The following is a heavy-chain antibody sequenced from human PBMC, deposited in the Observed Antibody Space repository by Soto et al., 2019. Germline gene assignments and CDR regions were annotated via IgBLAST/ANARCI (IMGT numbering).Heavy chain of an antibody. CDR2: ISGSGGST. J-gene: IGHJ3*02. D-gene: IGHD6-13*01. Sequence: EVQLLESGGGLVQPGGSLRLSCAASGFTFSSYAMSWVRQAPGKGLEWVSAISGSGGSTYYADSVKGRFTIPRDNSKNTVYLEINSVSAEDRPVFDCAKVGRSRGAAFAIWAQGPM. CDR1: GFTFSSYA. CDR3: AKVGRSRGAAFAI. V-gene: IGHV3-23*01.